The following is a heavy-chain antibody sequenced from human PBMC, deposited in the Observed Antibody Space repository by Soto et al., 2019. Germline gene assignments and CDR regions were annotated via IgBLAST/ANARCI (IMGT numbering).Heavy chain of an antibody. J-gene: IGHJ4*02. CDR2: IYYSGST. CDR3: ATMTTVTTGFDY. CDR1: GGSISSGGYY. Sequence: SETLSLTCTVSGGSISSGGYYWSWIRQHPGKGLEWIGYIYYSGSTYYNPSLQSRVTISVDTSKNQFSLKLSSVTAADTAVYFCATMTTVTTGFDYWGQGTLVTVSS. D-gene: IGHD4-17*01. V-gene: IGHV4-31*03.